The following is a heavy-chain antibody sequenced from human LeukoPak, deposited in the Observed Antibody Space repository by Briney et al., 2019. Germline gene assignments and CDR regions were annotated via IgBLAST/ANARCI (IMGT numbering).Heavy chain of an antibody. J-gene: IGHJ3*02. CDR2: INHSGST. V-gene: IGHV4-34*01. Sequence: SETLSLTCAVYGGSFSDYYWTWIRQPPGKGLEWIGEINHSGSTNYNPSLKSRVTISLRTSENQFSLNLSSVTAADTAVYYCARRKATIFGVFGDAFDIWGQGTMVTVSS. CDR1: GGSFSDYY. D-gene: IGHD3-3*01. CDR3: ARRKATIFGVFGDAFDI.